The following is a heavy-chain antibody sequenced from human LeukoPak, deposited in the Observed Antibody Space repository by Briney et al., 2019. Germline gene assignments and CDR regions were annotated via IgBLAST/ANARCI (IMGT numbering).Heavy chain of an antibody. CDR3: ARSPDILTGEKFDY. D-gene: IGHD3-9*01. J-gene: IGHJ4*02. Sequence: ASVKVSCKASGGTFSSYAISWVRQAPGQGLEWMGWMNPRSGGTNYAQKFEARVTMNRDTSISTAHMELSRLRFDDTAVYYCARSPDILTGEKFDYWGQGTLVTVSS. CDR1: GGTFSSYA. V-gene: IGHV1-2*02. CDR2: MNPRSGGT.